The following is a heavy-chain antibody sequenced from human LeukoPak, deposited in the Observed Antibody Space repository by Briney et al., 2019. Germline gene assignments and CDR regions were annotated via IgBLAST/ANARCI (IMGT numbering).Heavy chain of an antibody. J-gene: IGHJ6*04. CDR2: IYYSGST. CDR1: GGSISSYY. Sequence: SETLSLTCTVSGGSISSYYWSWIRQPPGKGLEWIGYIYYSGSTNYNPSLKSRVTISVDTSKNQFSLKLSSVTAGDTAVYYCARGGGVSLRAASTNYYYYGMDVWGKGTTVTVSS. V-gene: IGHV4-59*01. D-gene: IGHD2-15*01. CDR3: ARGGGVSLRAASTNYYYYGMDV.